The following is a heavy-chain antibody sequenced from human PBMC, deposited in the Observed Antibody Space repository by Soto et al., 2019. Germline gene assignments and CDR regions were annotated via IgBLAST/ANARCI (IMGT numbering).Heavy chain of an antibody. D-gene: IGHD2-21*02. CDR1: GFTFSNAW. V-gene: IGHV3-15*01. J-gene: IGHJ4*02. Sequence: EVQLVESGGGLVKPGGSLRLSCAASGFTFSNAWMSWVRQAPGKGLEWVGRIKSKTDGGTTDYAAPVKGRFTISRDDSKNTLDLQMNSLKTEDTAVYYCTTGGVVVTAKYYFDYWGQGTLVAVSS. CDR2: IKSKTDGGTT. CDR3: TTGGVVVTAKYYFDY.